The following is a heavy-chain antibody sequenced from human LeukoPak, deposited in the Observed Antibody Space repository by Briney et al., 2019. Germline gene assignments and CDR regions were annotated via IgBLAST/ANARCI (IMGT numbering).Heavy chain of an antibody. CDR2: INPNSGGT. Sequence: GASVKVSCKASGYTFTNYHIAWVRQAPGQGLEWVGRINPNSGGTNYAQKFQGRVTMTRDTSISTAYMELSRLESDDTAVYYCAREIDTSGNDAFDIWGQGTMVTVSS. J-gene: IGHJ3*02. V-gene: IGHV1-2*06. CDR3: AREIDTSGNDAFDI. D-gene: IGHD3-22*01. CDR1: GYTFTNYH.